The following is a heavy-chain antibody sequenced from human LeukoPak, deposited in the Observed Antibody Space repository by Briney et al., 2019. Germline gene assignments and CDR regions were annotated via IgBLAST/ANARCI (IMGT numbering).Heavy chain of an antibody. J-gene: IGHJ6*03. CDR2: IYYSGST. Sequence: SETLSLTCTVSGGSISSGGYYWSWIRQHPGKGLEWFGYIYYSGSTYYNPSLKSRVTISVDTSKNQFSLKLSSVTAADTAVYYCARGGNSGNNWVYYYYYYMDVWGKGTTVTVSS. V-gene: IGHV4-31*03. CDR1: GGSISSGGYY. CDR3: ARGGNSGNNWVYYYYYYMDV. D-gene: IGHD5-12*01.